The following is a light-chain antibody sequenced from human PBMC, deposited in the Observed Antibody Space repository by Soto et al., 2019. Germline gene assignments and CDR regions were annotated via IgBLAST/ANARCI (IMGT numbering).Light chain of an antibody. CDR1: QNIRFN. Sequence: IVLTQSPATLSLSAGKRATISCRASQNIRFNLAWYQQKPGQAPRLLIYVASSRATGIPDRFSGGGSGTEFTLTISRLEPEDFAVYYCQQYFTAPQTFGQGTKVDIK. J-gene: IGKJ1*01. CDR3: QQYFTAPQT. CDR2: VAS. V-gene: IGKV3-20*01.